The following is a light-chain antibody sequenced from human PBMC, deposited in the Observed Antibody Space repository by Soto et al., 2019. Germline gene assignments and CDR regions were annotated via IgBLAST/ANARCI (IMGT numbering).Light chain of an antibody. CDR2: LNSDGSH. J-gene: IGLJ2*01. Sequence: QLVLTQSPSASASLGASFKLTCTLSSGHSNYAIAWHQQQSEKGPRYLMTLNSDGSHSKGDGIPDRFSGSSSGAERYLTISSLQSEDEADYYCQTWGSGIVVFGGGTKLTVL. V-gene: IGLV4-69*01. CDR3: QTWGSGIVV. CDR1: SGHSNYA.